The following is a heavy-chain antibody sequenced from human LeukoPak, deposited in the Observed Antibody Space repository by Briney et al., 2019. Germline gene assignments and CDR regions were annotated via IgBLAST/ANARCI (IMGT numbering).Heavy chain of an antibody. Sequence: GGSLRLSCAVSGFTFSSYAMSWVRQAPGKGLEWVSAISGSGGRTYYADSVKGRFTISRDNSKNTLYLQLHSLRAEDTAVYYCAKASKVYCSGGSCLFFDYWGQGTLVTVSS. J-gene: IGHJ4*02. CDR1: GFTFSSYA. CDR3: AKASKVYCSGGSCLFFDY. V-gene: IGHV3-23*01. D-gene: IGHD2-15*01. CDR2: ISGSGGRT.